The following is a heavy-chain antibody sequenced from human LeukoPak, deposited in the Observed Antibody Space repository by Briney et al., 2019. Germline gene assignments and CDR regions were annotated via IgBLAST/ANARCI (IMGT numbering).Heavy chain of an antibody. J-gene: IGHJ4*02. CDR1: GFTVSSNY. V-gene: IGHV3-66*01. CDR2: IYSGGST. CDR3: ARGYDYVWGSYRSDY. Sequence: PGGSLRLSCAASGFTVSSNYMSWVRQAPGKGLEWVSVIYSGGSTYYADSVKGRFTISRYNSKNTLYLQMNSLRAEDTAVYYCARGYDYVWGSYRSDYWGQGTLVTVST. D-gene: IGHD3-16*02.